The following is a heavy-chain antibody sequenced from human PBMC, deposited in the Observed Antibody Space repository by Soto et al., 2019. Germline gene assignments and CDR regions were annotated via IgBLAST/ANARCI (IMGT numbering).Heavy chain of an antibody. CDR2: IYYSGST. D-gene: IGHD4-17*01. CDR3: ARVTVSDYGGRWFDP. J-gene: IGHJ5*02. CDR1: GGSISSGDYY. V-gene: IGHV4-30-4*01. Sequence: QVQLQESGPGLVKPSQTLSLTCTVSGGSISSGDYYWSWIRQPPGKGLEWIGYIYYSGSTYYNPSLKSRVTISVDTSKNQSSLKLSSVTAADTAVYYCARVTVSDYGGRWFDPWGQGTLVTVSS.